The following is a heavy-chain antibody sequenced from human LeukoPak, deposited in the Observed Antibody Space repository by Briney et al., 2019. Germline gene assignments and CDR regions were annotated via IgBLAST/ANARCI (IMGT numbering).Heavy chain of an antibody. CDR1: GFTFSSYS. J-gene: IGHJ4*02. CDR2: ISSSSSTI. CDR3: AGARVAAAGSY. V-gene: IGHV3-48*04. Sequence: GGSLRLSCAASGFTFSSYSMNWVRQAPGKGLEWVSYISSSSSTIYYADSVKGRFTISRDNAKNSLYLQMNSLRAEDTAVYYCAGARVAAAGSYWGQGTLVTVSS. D-gene: IGHD6-13*01.